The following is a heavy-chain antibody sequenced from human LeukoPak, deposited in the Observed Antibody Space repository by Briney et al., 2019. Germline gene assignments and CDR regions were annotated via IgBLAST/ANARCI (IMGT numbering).Heavy chain of an antibody. CDR2: IIPIFGTA. D-gene: IGHD6-19*01. Sequence: GASVKVSCKASGGTFSSYAISWVRQAPGQGLEWMGGIIPIFGTANYAQKFQGRVTITADESTSTAYMELSSLRSEDTAVYYCAMTDSSGWTSKKFDYWGQGTLVTVSS. V-gene: IGHV1-69*13. J-gene: IGHJ4*02. CDR1: GGTFSSYA. CDR3: AMTDSSGWTSKKFDY.